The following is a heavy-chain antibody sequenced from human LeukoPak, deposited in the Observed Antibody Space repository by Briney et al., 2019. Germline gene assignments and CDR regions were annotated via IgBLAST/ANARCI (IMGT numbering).Heavy chain of an antibody. CDR2: INPNSGNT. V-gene: IGHV1-8*01. D-gene: IGHD2-2*01. CDR1: GYTFTSYD. J-gene: IGHJ4*02. Sequence: ASVKVSCKASGYTFTSYDINWVRQATGQGLVCMGWINPNSGNTRYTQKLQRRVTITRNTSISTAYMELSSLRSEDTAVYYCARGVRIVSSSTSWGYYFDYWGQGTLVTVSS. CDR3: ARGVRIVSSSTSWGYYFDY.